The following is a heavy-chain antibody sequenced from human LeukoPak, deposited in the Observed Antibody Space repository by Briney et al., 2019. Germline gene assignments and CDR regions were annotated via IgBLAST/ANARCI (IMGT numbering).Heavy chain of an antibody. J-gene: IGHJ4*02. D-gene: IGHD3-16*01. V-gene: IGHV3-7*04. CDR3: ARDQTGQAWVY. CDR2: INQDGRET. CDR1: GSTFRSYA. Sequence: QAGGSLRLSCAASGSTFRSYAIHWVRQAPGKGLEWVANINQDGRETHSVDSVKGRFTVSRDNARNSLYLQMNSLRAEDTAVYYCARDQTGQAWVYWGQGTLVTVSS.